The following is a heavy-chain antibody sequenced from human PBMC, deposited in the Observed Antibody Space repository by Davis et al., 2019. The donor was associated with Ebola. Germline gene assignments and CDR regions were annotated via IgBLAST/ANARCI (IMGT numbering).Heavy chain of an antibody. Sequence: AASVKVSCKASGYIFTSYAIHWVRQAPGQRLEWMGWINAGNGDTKYSQKFQGRVTITRDTSASTAYMELSSLRSEDTAVYYCARIAAAGTNYYYGMDVWGQGTTVTVSS. V-gene: IGHV1-3*01. CDR3: ARIAAAGTNYYYGMDV. D-gene: IGHD6-13*01. CDR2: INAGNGDT. CDR1: GYIFTSYA. J-gene: IGHJ6*02.